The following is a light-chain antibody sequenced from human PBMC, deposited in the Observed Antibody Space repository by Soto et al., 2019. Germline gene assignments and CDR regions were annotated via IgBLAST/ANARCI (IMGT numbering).Light chain of an antibody. V-gene: IGLV2-14*01. CDR2: DVS. J-gene: IGLJ1*01. CDR1: SSDVGGYNY. Sequence: QSVLTQPASLSESPGQSITISCTGTSSDVGGYNYVSWYQQHPGKATKLMIYDVSNWPSGVSNRFSGSKSGNTASLTISGLQAEDEADYYCSSYTNSSPFVFGTGTKVTVL. CDR3: SSYTNSSPFV.